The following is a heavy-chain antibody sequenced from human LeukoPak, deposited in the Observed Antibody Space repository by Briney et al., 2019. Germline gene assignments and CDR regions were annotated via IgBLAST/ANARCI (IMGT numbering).Heavy chain of an antibody. V-gene: IGHV3-21*01. CDR1: GFTFSSYS. Sequence: SGGSLRLSCAASGFTFSSYSMNWVRQAPGKGLEWVSSISSSSSYIYYADSVKGRFTISRDNAKNSLYLQMNSLRAEDTAVYYCARDGRRELVPFDYWGQGTLVTVSS. J-gene: IGHJ4*02. CDR2: ISSSSSYI. D-gene: IGHD1-26*01. CDR3: ARDGRRELVPFDY.